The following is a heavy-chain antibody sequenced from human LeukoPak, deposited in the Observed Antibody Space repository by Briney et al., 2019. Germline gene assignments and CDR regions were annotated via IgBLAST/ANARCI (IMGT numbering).Heavy chain of an antibody. CDR1: GGSFSGYY. D-gene: IGHD4-23*01. J-gene: IGHJ6*03. CDR3: ARGGRKLPYYYYMDV. V-gene: IGHV4-34*01. CDR2: INHSGST. Sequence: SETLSLTCAVYGGSFSGYYWSWIRQPPGKGLEWIGEINHSGSTNYNPSLKSRVTISVDTSKNQFSLKLSSVTAADTAVYYCARGGRKLPYYYYMDVWGKGTTVTVSS.